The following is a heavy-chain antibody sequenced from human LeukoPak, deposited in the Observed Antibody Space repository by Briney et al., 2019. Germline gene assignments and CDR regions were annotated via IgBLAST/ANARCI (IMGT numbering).Heavy chain of an antibody. J-gene: IGHJ5*02. Sequence: SVTVSCKASGGTFSSYAISWVRQAPGQGLEWMGGIIPIFGTANYAQKFQGRVTITTDESTSTAYMELSSLRSEDTAVYYCARGEAEYYDILTGYYNWFDPWGQGTLVTVSS. D-gene: IGHD3-9*01. CDR2: IIPIFGTA. CDR3: ARGEAEYYDILTGYYNWFDP. CDR1: GGTFSSYA. V-gene: IGHV1-69*05.